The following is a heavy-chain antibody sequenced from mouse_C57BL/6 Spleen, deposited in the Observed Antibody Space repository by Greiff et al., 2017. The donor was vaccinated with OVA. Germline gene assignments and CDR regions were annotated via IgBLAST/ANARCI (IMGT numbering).Heavy chain of an antibody. D-gene: IGHD1-1*01. CDR1: GYSITSGYY. Sequence: EVQLQESGPGLVKPSQSLSLTCSVTGYSITSGYYWNWIRQFPGNKLEWMGYISYDGSNNYNPSLKNRISITRDTSTNQFVLKLNTVTTEDTATYYCARDRGLITTVVATDWYFDVWGTGTTVTVSS. J-gene: IGHJ1*03. CDR3: ARDRGLITTVVATDWYFDV. V-gene: IGHV3-6*01. CDR2: ISYDGSN.